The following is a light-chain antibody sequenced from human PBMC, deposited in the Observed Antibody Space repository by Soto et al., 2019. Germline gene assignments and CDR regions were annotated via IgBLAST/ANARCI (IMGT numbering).Light chain of an antibody. Sequence: QSVLTQPASVSGSPGQSITISCTGTSSYVGGYNYVSWYQQHPGKAPKLMIYDVSNRPSGVSNRFSGSKSGNTASLTISGLQAEDVADYYCSSYTSSSTGVFGTGTRSPS. V-gene: IGLV2-14*01. CDR3: SSYTSSSTGV. CDR1: SSYVGGYNY. J-gene: IGLJ1*01. CDR2: DVS.